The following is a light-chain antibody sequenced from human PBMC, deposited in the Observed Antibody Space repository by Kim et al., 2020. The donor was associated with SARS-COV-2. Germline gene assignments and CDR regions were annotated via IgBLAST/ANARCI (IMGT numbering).Light chain of an antibody. V-gene: IGLV2-14*03. CDR3: SSYTSSSTVV. Sequence: GHSITIPCTGTSSDVGGYNYVSWYQQHPGKAPKLMIYDVSNRPSGVSNRFSGSKSGNTASLTISGLQAEDEADYYCSSYTSSSTVVFGGGTQLTVL. CDR2: DVS. CDR1: SSDVGGYNY. J-gene: IGLJ2*01.